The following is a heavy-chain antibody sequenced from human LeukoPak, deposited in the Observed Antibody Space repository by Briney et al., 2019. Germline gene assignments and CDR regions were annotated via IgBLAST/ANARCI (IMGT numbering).Heavy chain of an antibody. D-gene: IGHD3-22*01. J-gene: IGHJ4*02. CDR2: IKFDGSEI. CDR3: TRDLNHDSSG. CDR1: GFSLSDYW. V-gene: IGHV3-7*01. Sequence: GGSLRLSCAASGFSLSDYWMTWVRQAPGKGLECVGNIKFDGSEIYYLDSVRGRFSISRDNAKNSLNHQMNSLRVEDTAVYYCTRDLNHDSSGWGQGTLVTVSS.